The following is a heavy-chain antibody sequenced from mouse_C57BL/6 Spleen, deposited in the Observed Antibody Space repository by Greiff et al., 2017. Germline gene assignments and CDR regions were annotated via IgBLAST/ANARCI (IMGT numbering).Heavy chain of an antibody. J-gene: IGHJ4*01. D-gene: IGHD2-2*01. Sequence: EVQGVESGGGLVQPGGSLKLSCAASGFTFSDYGMAWVRQAPRKGPEWVAFISNLAYSIYYADTVTGRFTISRENAKNTLYLEMSSLRSEDTAMYYCARHEENGFYAMDYWGQGTSVTVSS. CDR2: ISNLAYSI. CDR3: ARHEENGFYAMDY. V-gene: IGHV5-15*01. CDR1: GFTFSDYG.